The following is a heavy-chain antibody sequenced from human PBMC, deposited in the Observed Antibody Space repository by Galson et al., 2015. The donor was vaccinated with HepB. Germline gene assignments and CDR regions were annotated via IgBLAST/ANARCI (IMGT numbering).Heavy chain of an antibody. CDR3: VRDLASVSSM. V-gene: IGHV3-7*01. CDR1: GFIFSNYW. Sequence: SLRLSCAAFGFIFSNYWMSWVRQAPGKGLEWVSNIKKDGSEKSYVGSVKGRFTISGDNAKNSVYLQMNSLRVEDTAVYYCVRDLASVSSMWGQGTLVTVSS. D-gene: IGHD3-10*01. J-gene: IGHJ4*02. CDR2: IKKDGSEK.